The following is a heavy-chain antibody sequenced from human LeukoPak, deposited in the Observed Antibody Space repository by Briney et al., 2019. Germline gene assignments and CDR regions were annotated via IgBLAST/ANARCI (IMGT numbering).Heavy chain of an antibody. D-gene: IGHD1-26*01. CDR1: GDSVSSNSAA. CDR3: ARDPVGGSTIFDY. Sequence: SQTLSLTCAISGDSVSSNSAARNWIRQSPSRGLEWLGRTYYRSKWYYDYAVAVKSRISFNPDTSKNQFSLQLSSVTPEDTAVYYCARDPVGGSTIFDYWGQGTLVTVSS. CDR2: TYYRSKWYY. J-gene: IGHJ4*02. V-gene: IGHV6-1*01.